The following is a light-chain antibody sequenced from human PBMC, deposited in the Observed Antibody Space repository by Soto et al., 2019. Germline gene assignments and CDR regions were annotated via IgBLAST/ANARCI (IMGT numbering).Light chain of an antibody. CDR1: NSDVGGYNY. Sequence: QSALTQPASVSGSPGQSITISCTGTNSDVGGYNYVSWYQQQPGKAPKFMIYDVSSRPSGVSDRFSGSKSGNTASLTISGLLAEDEADYYCSSYITSNTRKIVFGTGTKLNVL. CDR2: DVS. V-gene: IGLV2-14*01. J-gene: IGLJ1*01. CDR3: SSYITSNTRKIV.